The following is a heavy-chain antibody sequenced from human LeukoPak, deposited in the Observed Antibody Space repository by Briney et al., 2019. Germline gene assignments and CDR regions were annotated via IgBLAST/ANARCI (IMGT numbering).Heavy chain of an antibody. J-gene: IGHJ3*02. CDR1: GGSFSGYD. Sequence: SETLSLTCAVYGGSFSGYDWSWIRQPPGKGLEWIGEINHSGSTNYNPSLKSRVTISVDTSKNQFSLKLSSVTAADTAVYYCARGLYCSSTSCYPRSPAKAFDIWGQGTMVTVSS. CDR2: INHSGST. V-gene: IGHV4-34*01. D-gene: IGHD2-2*01. CDR3: ARGLYCSSTSCYPRSPAKAFDI.